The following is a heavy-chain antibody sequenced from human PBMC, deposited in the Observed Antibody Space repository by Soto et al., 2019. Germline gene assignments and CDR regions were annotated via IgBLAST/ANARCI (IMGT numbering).Heavy chain of an antibody. J-gene: IGHJ5*02. CDR3: ARAGSRLNWFDP. V-gene: IGHV3-30-3*01. CDR1: GLNFSSFA. Sequence: GGSLRLSCAASGLNFSSFAIHWVRQAPGKGLEWVAIVSNDGINKYYADSVKGRFSVSEDNSKNMLYLQMNSLRVEDTAVYYCARAGSRLNWFDPWGQGTLVTVSS. CDR2: VSNDGINK.